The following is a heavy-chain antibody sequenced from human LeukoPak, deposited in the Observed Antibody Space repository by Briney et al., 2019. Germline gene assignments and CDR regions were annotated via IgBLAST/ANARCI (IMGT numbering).Heavy chain of an antibody. D-gene: IGHD3-10*01. CDR2: IYTSGST. CDR1: GGSISSYY. CDR3: ARHGGLWFGDPEAFDI. V-gene: IGHV4-4*07. Sequence: PSETLSLTCTVSGGSISSYYWSWIRQPAGKGLEWIGRIYTSGSTNYNPSLKSRVTMSVDTSKNQFSLKLSSVTAADTAVYYCARHGGLWFGDPEAFDIWGQGTMVTVSS. J-gene: IGHJ3*02.